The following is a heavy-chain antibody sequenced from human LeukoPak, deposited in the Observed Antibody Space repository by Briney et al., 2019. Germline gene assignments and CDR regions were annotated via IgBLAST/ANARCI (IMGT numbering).Heavy chain of an antibody. V-gene: IGHV4-59*01. CDR2: IYYSGST. CDR1: GGSISSYY. CDR3: ALSYGSGSYYDY. Sequence: SETLSLTCTVSGGSISSYYWSWIRQPPGKGLEWIGYIYYSGSTNYNPSLKSRVTISVDTSKNQFSLKLSSVTAADTAVYYCALSYGSGSYYDYWGQGTLVTVSS. J-gene: IGHJ4*02. D-gene: IGHD3-10*01.